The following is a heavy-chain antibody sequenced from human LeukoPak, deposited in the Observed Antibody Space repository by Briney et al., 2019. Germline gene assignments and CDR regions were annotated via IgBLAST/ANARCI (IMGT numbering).Heavy chain of an antibody. J-gene: IGHJ3*02. V-gene: IGHV1-69*05. CDR1: GGTFSSYA. Sequence: SVKVSCKASGGTFSSYAISWVRQAPGQGLEWMGGIIPIFGTANYAQKFQGRVTITTDESTSTAYMELSSLRSEHTAVNYCARAETTVTTYDAFDIWGQGTMVTVS. CDR3: ARAETTVTTYDAFDI. CDR2: IIPIFGTA. D-gene: IGHD4-17*01.